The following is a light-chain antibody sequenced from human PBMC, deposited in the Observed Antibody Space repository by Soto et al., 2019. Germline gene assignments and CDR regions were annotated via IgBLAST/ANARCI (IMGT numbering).Light chain of an antibody. J-gene: IGKJ3*01. Sequence: AIQMTQSPSSLSASVGDRVTITCRASQGIKNDLGWYQQKPGKAPKLLISGASTLQSGVPSRFSGVGSGTDFTLTISILQPEDFATYYYLQDSSYPLTFCPGTKVDIK. V-gene: IGKV1-6*01. CDR2: GAS. CDR1: QGIKND. CDR3: LQDSSYPLT.